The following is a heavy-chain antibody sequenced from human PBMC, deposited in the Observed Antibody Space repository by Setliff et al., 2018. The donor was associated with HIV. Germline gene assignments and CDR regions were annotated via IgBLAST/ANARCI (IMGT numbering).Heavy chain of an antibody. CDR1: GGSISSGSYY. J-gene: IGHJ4*02. CDR3: ARLSSYRSSSYYFDY. CDR2: IYASGRT. D-gene: IGHD6-6*01. Sequence: SETLSLTCTVSGGSISSGSYYWNWIRQPAGKGLEWIGRIYASGRTNYNPSLESRVTISLDTSKNQFSLKLNSVTAADTAVYYCARLSSYRSSSYYFDYWGQGALVTVSS. V-gene: IGHV4-61*02.